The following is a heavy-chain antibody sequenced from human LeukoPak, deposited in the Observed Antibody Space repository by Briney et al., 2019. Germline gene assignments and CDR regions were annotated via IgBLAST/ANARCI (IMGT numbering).Heavy chain of an antibody. CDR3: ARALRGTVVFDL. Sequence: GGSLRLSCAASRFTFSSYGMHWVRQAPGKGLEWVAVISYDGSNKYYADSVKGRFTISRDNSKNTLYLQMNSLRAEDTAVYYCARALRGTVVFDLWGRGTLVTVSS. V-gene: IGHV3-30*12. CDR1: RFTFSSYG. J-gene: IGHJ2*01. CDR2: ISYDGSNK. D-gene: IGHD4-17*01.